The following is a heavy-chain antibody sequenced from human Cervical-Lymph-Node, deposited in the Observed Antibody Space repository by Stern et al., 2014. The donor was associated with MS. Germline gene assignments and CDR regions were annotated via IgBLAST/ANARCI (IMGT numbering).Heavy chain of an antibody. CDR3: ARGQPLFWGMDV. Sequence: QVQLVQSGAEIKKPGSSVKVSCKASGGTFDNYAISWVRQAPGQGLEWMGGIIPIFGSVNYEHSSQGRLTIAADKSTSTAYMELNSLRSDDTAVYYCARGQPLFWGMDVWGQGTTVTVSS. CDR2: IIPIFGSV. CDR1: GGTFDNYA. J-gene: IGHJ6*02. D-gene: IGHD2-8*02. V-gene: IGHV1-69*06.